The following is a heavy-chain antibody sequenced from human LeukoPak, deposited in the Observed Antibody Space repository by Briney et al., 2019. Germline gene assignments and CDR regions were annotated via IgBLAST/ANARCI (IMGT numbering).Heavy chain of an antibody. CDR1: GGSISSGGYS. D-gene: IGHD3-22*01. Sequence: SQTLSLTCAVSGGSISSGGYSWSWVRQPPGKGLEWIGYIYHSGSTYYNPSLKSRVTISVDRSKNQFSLKLSSVTAADTAVYYCARGIWDSSGYYYDYWGQGTLVTVSS. CDR2: IYHSGST. J-gene: IGHJ4*02. CDR3: ARGIWDSSGYYYDY. V-gene: IGHV4-30-2*01.